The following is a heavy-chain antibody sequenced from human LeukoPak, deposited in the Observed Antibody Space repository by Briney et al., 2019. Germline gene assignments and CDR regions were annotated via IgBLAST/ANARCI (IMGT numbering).Heavy chain of an antibody. CDR3: ARDDPIAALANLFDY. D-gene: IGHD6-6*01. CDR1: GGTFSSYA. V-gene: IGHV1-69*13. Sequence: GASVKVSCKASGGTFSSYAISWVRQAPGQGLEWMGGIIPIFGTANYAQKFQGRVTITADESTSTAYMELSSLRSEDTAVYYCARDDPIAALANLFDYWGQGTLVTVSS. J-gene: IGHJ4*02. CDR2: IIPIFGTA.